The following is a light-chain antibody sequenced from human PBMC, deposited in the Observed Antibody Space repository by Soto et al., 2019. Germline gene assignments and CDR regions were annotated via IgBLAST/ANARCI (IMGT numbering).Light chain of an antibody. CDR3: QQYESYSRT. CDR2: DAS. Sequence: IQMNQSPSTLSASVRDRVTITCRASQSISSWLAWYQQKPGKDPKLLISDASVLESGVPSRFSGSGSGTEFTLTISSLQPDDFATYYCQQYESYSRTFGQGTKVDI. CDR1: QSISSW. J-gene: IGKJ1*01. V-gene: IGKV1-5*01.